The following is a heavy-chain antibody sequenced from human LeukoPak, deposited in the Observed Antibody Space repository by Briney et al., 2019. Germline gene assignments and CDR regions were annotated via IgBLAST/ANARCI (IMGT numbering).Heavy chain of an antibody. CDR3: ARDSSGWYEGFDP. D-gene: IGHD6-19*01. CDR1: GYTFTSYD. V-gene: IGHV1-2*02. CDR2: INPNSGGT. Sequence: GASVKVSCKASGYTFTSYDINWVRQAPGQGLEWMGWINPNSGGTNYAQKFQGRVTMTRDTSISTAYMELSRLRSDDTAVYYCARDSSGWYEGFDPWGQGTLVTVSS. J-gene: IGHJ5*02.